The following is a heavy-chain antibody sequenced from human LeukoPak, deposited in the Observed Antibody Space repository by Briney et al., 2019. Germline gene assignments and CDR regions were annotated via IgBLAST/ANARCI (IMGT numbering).Heavy chain of an antibody. J-gene: IGHJ4*02. D-gene: IGHD6-6*01. V-gene: IGHV3-7*01. CDR2: IKQDGSEK. Sequence: GGSLRLSCAASGFTFSSYWMSWVRQAPGKGLEWVANIKQDGSEKYYVDSVRGRFTISRDNAKNSLYLQMNSLRAEDTAVYYCARITYDLAARHDFDYWGQGTLVTVSS. CDR3: ARITYDLAARHDFDY. CDR1: GFTFSSYW.